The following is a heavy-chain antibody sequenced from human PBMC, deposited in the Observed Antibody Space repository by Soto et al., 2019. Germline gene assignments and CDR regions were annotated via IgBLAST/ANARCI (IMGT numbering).Heavy chain of an antibody. CDR2: VNPHSGGT. Sequence: GASVKVSCKASGYSFSGHYLHWVRQAPGQGLEWMGWVNPHSGGTFYVQKFQGRITMTRDTSTSTAYMELSRLRSDDTAVYFCARGYYDSSGPGRLDPWGQGTLVTVSS. CDR3: ARGYYDSSGPGRLDP. V-gene: IGHV1-2*02. D-gene: IGHD3-22*01. J-gene: IGHJ5*02. CDR1: GYSFSGHY.